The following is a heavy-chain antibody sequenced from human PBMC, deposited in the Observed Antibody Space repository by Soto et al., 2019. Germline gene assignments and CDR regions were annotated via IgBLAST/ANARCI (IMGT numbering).Heavy chain of an antibody. CDR1: GFTFSSYA. D-gene: IGHD6-19*01. Sequence: EVQLLESGGGLVQPGGSLRLSCAASGFTFSSYAMSWVRQAPGKGLEWVSAISGSGGSTYYADSVKGRFTISRDNSKNTLYLQMNSLRAEDMAVYYCAKGSSGWYEGFDYWGQGTLVTVSS. V-gene: IGHV3-23*01. J-gene: IGHJ4*02. CDR2: ISGSGGST. CDR3: AKGSSGWYEGFDY.